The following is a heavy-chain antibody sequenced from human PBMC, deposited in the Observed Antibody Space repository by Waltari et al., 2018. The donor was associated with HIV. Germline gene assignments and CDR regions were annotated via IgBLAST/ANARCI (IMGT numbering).Heavy chain of an antibody. CDR2: ISGSGGST. V-gene: IGHV3-23*01. CDR3: AKGSVVVVPAAIPLGDYYGMDV. J-gene: IGHJ6*02. D-gene: IGHD2-2*02. Sequence: EVQLLESGGGLVQPGGSLRLSCAASGFTFSSYAMSWVRQAPGKGPEWVSAISGSGGSTYYADSVKGRFTISRDNSKNTLYLQMNSLRAEDTAVYYCAKGSVVVVPAAIPLGDYYGMDVWGQGTTVTVSS. CDR1: GFTFSSYA.